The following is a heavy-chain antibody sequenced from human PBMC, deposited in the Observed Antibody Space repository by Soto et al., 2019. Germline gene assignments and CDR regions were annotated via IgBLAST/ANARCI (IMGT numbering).Heavy chain of an antibody. D-gene: IGHD6-19*01. J-gene: IGHJ3*02. CDR1: GYTLTTYS. V-gene: IGHV1-3*01. CDR2: MNPLNGDT. Sequence: QVQLLQSGAEVKKPGASVKVSCKASGYTLTTYSMHWVRQAPGQRLEWMGWMNPLNGDTKYSQRFQGRLTIIRDTSASTAYMELSSLRSEDTAIYYCARGNSGAFDIWGQGTMVTVSS. CDR3: ARGNSGAFDI.